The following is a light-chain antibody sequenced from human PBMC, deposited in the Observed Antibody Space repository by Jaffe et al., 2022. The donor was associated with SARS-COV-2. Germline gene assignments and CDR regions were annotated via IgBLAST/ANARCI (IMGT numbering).Light chain of an antibody. CDR1: SSDVGGSEY. J-gene: IGLJ2*01. Sequence: QSALTQPASVSGSPGQSITISCTGTSSDVGGSEYVSWYQQHPGKAPKLMIYDVTNRPSGVSNRFSGSKSDNTASLTISGLQAEDEAIYYCSASTSSGRVLFGGGTKLTVL. V-gene: IGLV2-14*01. CDR2: DVT. CDR3: SASTSSGRVL.